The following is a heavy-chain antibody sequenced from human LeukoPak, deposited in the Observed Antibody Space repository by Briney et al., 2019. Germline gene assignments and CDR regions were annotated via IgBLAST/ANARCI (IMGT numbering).Heavy chain of an antibody. CDR3: ARGIADPYSFDS. Sequence: KPSETLSLTCTVSGGSINFYYWSRIRQPAGKGLEWIGRIYSTGSTNYSPSLKSRVTMSVDKSKNQFSLNLSSVTAADTAVYYCARGIADPYSFDSWGQGTLVTVSS. J-gene: IGHJ4*02. V-gene: IGHV4-4*07. CDR2: IYSTGST. CDR1: GGSINFYY. D-gene: IGHD6-13*01.